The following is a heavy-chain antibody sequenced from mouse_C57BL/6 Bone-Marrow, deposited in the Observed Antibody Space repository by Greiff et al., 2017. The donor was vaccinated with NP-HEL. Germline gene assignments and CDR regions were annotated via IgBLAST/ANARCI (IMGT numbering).Heavy chain of an antibody. CDR3: ARLQDAMDY. CDR1: GYTFTDYY. CDR2: IYPGSGNT. Sequence: VQRVESGAELVRPGASVKLSCKASGYTFTDYYINWVKQRPGQGLEWIARIYPGSGNTYYNEKFKGKATLTAEKSSSTAYMQLSSLTSEDSAVYFCARLQDAMDYWGQGTSVTVSS. V-gene: IGHV1-76*01. J-gene: IGHJ4*01.